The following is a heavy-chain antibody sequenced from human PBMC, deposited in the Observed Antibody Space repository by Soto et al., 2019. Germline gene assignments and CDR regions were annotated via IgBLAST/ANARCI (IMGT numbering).Heavy chain of an antibody. V-gene: IGHV3-23*01. CDR2: IYGGGNGL. CDR3: AKIEGMDPWAYSVDY. J-gene: IGHJ4*02. CDR1: GFTFRDFA. D-gene: IGHD2-15*01. Sequence: EVQVLESGGGLVQPGGSLRLSCAATGFTFRDFAMSWFRESPGKGLEWVSRIYGGGNGLDYADSVKGRVTISRDNSKNTLYLQTNSLRAEDKAVYYCAKIEGMDPWAYSVDYWGQGPLVTVSS.